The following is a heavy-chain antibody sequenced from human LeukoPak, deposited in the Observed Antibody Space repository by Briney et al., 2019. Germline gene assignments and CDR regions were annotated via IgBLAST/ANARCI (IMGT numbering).Heavy chain of an antibody. J-gene: IGHJ6*03. Sequence: ASVKVSCKASGYTFTSYGISWVRQAPAQGLEWMGWISAYNGNTNYAQKLQGRVTMTTDTSTSTAYMELRSLRSDDTAVYYCAREIITMVRGVIRYYYYYMDVWGKGTTVTVSS. CDR3: AREIITMVRGVIRYYYYYMDV. V-gene: IGHV1-18*01. CDR2: ISAYNGNT. D-gene: IGHD3-10*01. CDR1: GYTFTSYG.